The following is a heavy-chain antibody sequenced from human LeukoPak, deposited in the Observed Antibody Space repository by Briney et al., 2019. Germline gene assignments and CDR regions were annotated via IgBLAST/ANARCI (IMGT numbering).Heavy chain of an antibody. CDR3: AACYDFWSGYYGFGRNYFDY. Sequence: GGSLRLSCVASGFTFGKYWMSWVRQAPGKGLEWVANIKLDGSEKNYVDSVKGRFTISRDNTKNSLYLQMNSLRVEDTAVYYCAACYDFWSGYYGFGRNYFDYWGQGTLVTVSS. CDR1: GFTFGKYW. V-gene: IGHV3-7*03. J-gene: IGHJ4*02. D-gene: IGHD3-3*01. CDR2: IKLDGSEK.